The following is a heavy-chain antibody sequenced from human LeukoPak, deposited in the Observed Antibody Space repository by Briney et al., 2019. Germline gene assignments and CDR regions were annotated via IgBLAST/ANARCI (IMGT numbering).Heavy chain of an antibody. CDR3: AKDNRVALLPDAFDI. J-gene: IGHJ3*02. CDR2: ISGSGGST. CDR1: GFTVSSNY. Sequence: GGSLRLSCAASGFTVSSNYMSWVRQAPGKGLEWVSAISGSGGSTYYADSVKGRFTISRDNSKNTLYLQMNSLRAEDTAVYYCAKDNRVALLPDAFDIWGQGTMVTVSS. D-gene: IGHD3-3*01. V-gene: IGHV3-23*01.